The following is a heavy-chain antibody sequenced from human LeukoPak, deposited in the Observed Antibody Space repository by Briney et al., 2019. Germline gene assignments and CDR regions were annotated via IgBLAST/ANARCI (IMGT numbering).Heavy chain of an antibody. CDR1: GYTFTGYY. CDR2: INPNSGGT. J-gene: IGHJ5*02. Sequence: ASVKVPCKASGYTFTGYYMHWVRQAPGQGLEWMGWINPNSGGTNYAQKFQGRVTMTRDTSISTAYMELSRLRSDDTAVYYCARVGTLNYDILTGESHNWFDPWGQGTLVTVSS. D-gene: IGHD3-9*01. V-gene: IGHV1-2*02. CDR3: ARVGTLNYDILTGESHNWFDP.